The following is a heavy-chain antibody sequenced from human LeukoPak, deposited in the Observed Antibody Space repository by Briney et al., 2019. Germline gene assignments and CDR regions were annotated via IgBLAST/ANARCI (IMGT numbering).Heavy chain of an antibody. D-gene: IGHD2-15*01. V-gene: IGHV4-30-4*01. J-gene: IGHJ3*02. CDR2: IHYSGST. CDR1: GGSITSSDYY. CDR3: ARVSRTRYCRGGSCYSGVDAFDI. Sequence: SETLSLTCTVSGGSITSSDYYWSWIRQPPGKGLEWIGYIHYSGSTYYNPSLKSRVAIALYTSKNQFSLELSSVTAADTAVYYCARVSRTRYCRGGSCYSGVDAFDIWGQGTVVIVSS.